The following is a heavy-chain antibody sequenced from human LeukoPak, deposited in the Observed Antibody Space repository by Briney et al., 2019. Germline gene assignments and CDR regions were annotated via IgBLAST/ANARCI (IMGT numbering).Heavy chain of an antibody. D-gene: IGHD5-18*01. CDR2: FDPEDGET. CDR3: ATDTAMVFGFDY. CDR1: GYTLTELS. V-gene: IGHV1-24*01. Sequence: ASVKVSCKVSGYTLTELSMHWVRQAPGKGLEWMGGFDPEDGETIYAQRFQGRVTMTEDASTDTAYMELSSLRSEDTAVYYCATDTAMVFGFDYWGQGTLVTVSS. J-gene: IGHJ4*02.